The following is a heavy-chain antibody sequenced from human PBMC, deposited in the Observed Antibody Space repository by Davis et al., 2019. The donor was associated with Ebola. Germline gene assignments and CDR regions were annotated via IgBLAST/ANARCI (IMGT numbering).Heavy chain of an antibody. D-gene: IGHD3-3*01. J-gene: IGHJ5*01. CDR2: IKSKTDGGTT. Sequence: PGGSLRLSCAASGFTFNNAWMNWVRQAPGKGLEWVGRIKSKTDGGTTDYAAPVKGRFTISRDDSKNTLYLQMNSLKTEDTAVYYCTTDWEIFGVVIASWGQGTLVTVSS. V-gene: IGHV3-15*07. CDR1: GFTFNNAW. CDR3: TTDWEIFGVVIAS.